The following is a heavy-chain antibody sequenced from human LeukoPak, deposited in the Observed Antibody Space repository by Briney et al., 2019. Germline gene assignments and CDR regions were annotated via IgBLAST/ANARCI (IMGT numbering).Heavy chain of an antibody. Sequence: GGSLRLSCAASGFTFSSYNMNWARQAPGKGLEWVSSISSNTSYRYYADSVKGRFTISRDNAKNSLYLQMNSLRAEDTAVYYCARGEDAGRCWYFYLWGRGTLVTVSS. CDR2: ISSNTSYR. CDR3: ARGEDAGRCWYFYL. CDR1: GFTFSSYN. D-gene: IGHD2-15*01. V-gene: IGHV3-21*01. J-gene: IGHJ2*01.